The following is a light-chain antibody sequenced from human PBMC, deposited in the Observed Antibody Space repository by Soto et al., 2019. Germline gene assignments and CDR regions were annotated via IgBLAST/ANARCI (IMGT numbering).Light chain of an antibody. J-gene: IGLJ2*01. CDR1: SSNIGAGYD. CDR2: GNS. CDR3: QSYDNSLSAYVV. V-gene: IGLV1-40*01. Sequence: QSVLTQPPSVSGAPGQRVTISGTGSSSNIGAGYDVHWYQQLPGTAPQLLMYGNSNRPSGVPDRFSGSKSGTSASLAITGLQADDEADYYCQSYDNSLSAYVVFGGGTKLTVL.